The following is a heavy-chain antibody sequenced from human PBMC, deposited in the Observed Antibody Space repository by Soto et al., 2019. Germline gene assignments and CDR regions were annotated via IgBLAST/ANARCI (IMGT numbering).Heavy chain of an antibody. CDR2: ITGSGGST. J-gene: IGHJ4*02. Sequence: VGSLRLSCAASGFTFSSYSMSWVRQAPGKGLEWVSAITGSGGSTYYADSVKGRFTISRDNSKNTLYLQMNSLRAEDTAVYYCAKEGDLIGYNYGSCFDYWGQGTLVTVSS. CDR3: AKEGDLIGYNYGSCFDY. V-gene: IGHV3-23*01. D-gene: IGHD5-18*01. CDR1: GFTFSSYS.